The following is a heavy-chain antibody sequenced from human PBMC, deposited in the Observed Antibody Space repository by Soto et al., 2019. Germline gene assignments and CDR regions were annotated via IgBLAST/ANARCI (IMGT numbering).Heavy chain of an antibody. CDR3: SRDGYCSSSGSYYLGA. CDR2: IWYDGSNK. D-gene: IGHD3-10*01. V-gene: IGHV3-33*01. J-gene: IGHJ5*02. CDR1: GFTFSSYG. Sequence: GGSLRLSCAASGFTFSSYGMHWVRQAPGKGLEWVAVIWYDGSNKYYADSVKGRFTISRDNSKNTLYLQMNSLRAEDTAVYYCSRDGYCSSSGSYYLGAWGQGSLVTVSS.